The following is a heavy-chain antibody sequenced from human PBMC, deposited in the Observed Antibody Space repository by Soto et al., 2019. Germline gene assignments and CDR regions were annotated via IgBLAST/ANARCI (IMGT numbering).Heavy chain of an antibody. Sequence: SETLSLTCSVNGGSFSYYYWSWIRQSPGKGLEWIGEINHSGTINFNPSLKSRVTISIDTSENQFSLTLRSVTAADTAIYYCARSFRGVSLDWGQGTLATVSS. D-gene: IGHD3-10*01. J-gene: IGHJ4*02. CDR2: INHSGTI. CDR3: ARSFRGVSLD. V-gene: IGHV4-34*01. CDR1: GGSFSYYY.